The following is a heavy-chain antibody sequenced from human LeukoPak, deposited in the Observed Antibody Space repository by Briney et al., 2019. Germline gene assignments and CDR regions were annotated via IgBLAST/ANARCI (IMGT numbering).Heavy chain of an antibody. J-gene: IGHJ6*02. Sequence: GESLRISREGSGYNFTSYWVTWVRQMPGKGLEWMGRIDPSDSYTHYSPSLQGHVAISADKSINTAYLQWSSLKASDTAIYYCARRQRAYSASSYGLDVWGQGTTVIVSS. CDR3: ARRQRAYSASSYGLDV. CDR2: IDPSDSYT. V-gene: IGHV5-10-1*01. D-gene: IGHD5-12*01. CDR1: GYNFTSYW.